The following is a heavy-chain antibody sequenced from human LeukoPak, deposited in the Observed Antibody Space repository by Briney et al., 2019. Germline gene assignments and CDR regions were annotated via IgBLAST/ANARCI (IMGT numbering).Heavy chain of an antibody. CDR3: ARGYCSSTSCYELDYYGMDV. V-gene: IGHV3-21*01. CDR1: GFTFSSYS. J-gene: IGHJ6*02. Sequence: GGSLRLSCAASGFTFSSYSMNWVRQAPGKGLEWVSSISSSSSYIYYADSVKGRFTISRDNAKNSLYLQMNSLRAEDTAVYYCARGYCSSTSCYELDYYGMDVWGQGTTVTVSS. CDR2: ISSSSSYI. D-gene: IGHD2-2*01.